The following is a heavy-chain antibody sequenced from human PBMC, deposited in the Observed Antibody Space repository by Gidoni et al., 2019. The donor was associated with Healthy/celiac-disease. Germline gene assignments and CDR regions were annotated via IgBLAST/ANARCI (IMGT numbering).Heavy chain of an antibody. CDR3: ARGGHYYDSSGYYYAAY. CDR1: GGTFSSYA. Sequence: EVKKPGSSVKVSCKASGGTFSSYAISWVRQAPVQGLEWMGGIIPIFGTANYAQKFQGRVTITADESTSTAYMELSSLRSEDTAVYYCARGGHYYDSSGYYYAAYWGQGTLVTVSS. D-gene: IGHD3-22*01. V-gene: IGHV1-69*01. CDR2: IIPIFGTA. J-gene: IGHJ4*02.